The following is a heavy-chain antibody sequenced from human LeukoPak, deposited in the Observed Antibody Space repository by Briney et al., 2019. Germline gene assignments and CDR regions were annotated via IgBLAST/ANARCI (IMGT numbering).Heavy chain of an antibody. Sequence: GRSLRLSCAASGFTFSSYGMHWVRQAPGKGLEWVAVISYDGSNKYYADSVKGRFTISRDNSKNTLYLQMNSLRAEDTAVYYCAKGRTKYSYGYEDYFDYWGQGTLVTVSS. CDR2: ISYDGSNK. V-gene: IGHV3-30*18. CDR1: GFTFSSYG. CDR3: AKGRTKYSYGYEDYFDY. J-gene: IGHJ4*02. D-gene: IGHD5-18*01.